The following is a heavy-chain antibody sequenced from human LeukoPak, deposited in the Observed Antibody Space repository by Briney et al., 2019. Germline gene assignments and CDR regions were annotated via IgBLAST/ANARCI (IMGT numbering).Heavy chain of an antibody. CDR2: INPNSGGT. J-gene: IGHJ6*03. Sequence: ASVQVSCKASGYTFTGYYMHWVRQAPGQGLEWMGWINPNSGGTNYAQKFQGRVTMTRDTSISTAYMELSRLRSDDTAVYYCARPGGGMTTVTTDYYYYMDVWGKGTTVTVSS. V-gene: IGHV1-2*02. D-gene: IGHD4-11*01. CDR1: GYTFTGYY. CDR3: ARPGGGMTTVTTDYYYYMDV.